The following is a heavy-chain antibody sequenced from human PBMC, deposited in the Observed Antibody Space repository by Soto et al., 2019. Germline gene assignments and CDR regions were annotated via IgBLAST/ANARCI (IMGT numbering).Heavy chain of an antibody. Sequence: GGSLRLSCAASGFTFSSYAMHWVRQAPGKGLEWVAVISYDGSNKYYADSVKGRFTISRDNSKNTLYLQMNSLRAEDTAVYYCARGFHYGDYPYYFDYWGQGTLVTVSS. CDR1: GFTFSSYA. D-gene: IGHD4-17*01. J-gene: IGHJ4*02. V-gene: IGHV3-30-3*01. CDR2: ISYDGSNK. CDR3: ARGFHYGDYPYYFDY.